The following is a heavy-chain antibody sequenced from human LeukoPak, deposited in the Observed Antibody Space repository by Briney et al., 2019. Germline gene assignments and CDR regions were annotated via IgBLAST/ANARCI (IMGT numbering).Heavy chain of an antibody. Sequence: GGSLRLSCAASGFTFSSYVMSWVRQAPGAGLEWVSAISGSGGSTYYADSVKGRFTISRDNSKNTLYLQMNSLRAEDTAVYYCAKFRGQEMVVVPAAIPNWFDPWGQGTLVTVSS. V-gene: IGHV3-23*01. CDR3: AKFRGQEMVVVPAAIPNWFDP. J-gene: IGHJ5*02. CDR2: ISGSGGST. D-gene: IGHD2-2*01. CDR1: GFTFSSYV.